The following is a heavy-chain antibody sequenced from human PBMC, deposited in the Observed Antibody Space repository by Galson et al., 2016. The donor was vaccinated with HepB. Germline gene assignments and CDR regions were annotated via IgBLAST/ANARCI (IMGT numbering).Heavy chain of an antibody. CDR3: AHSDTDFGEAPFYSGIDV. Sequence: PALVKPTQTLTLTCTSSGFSLTTSGVGVGWIRQPPGKALEWLALIYLNDDKWYSPSLKSRLTINKDTSKNQVVLTMTNVDPVDTATYYCAHSDTDFGEAPFYSGIDVWGQGTTVTVSS. J-gene: IGHJ6*02. D-gene: IGHD3-3*01. CDR1: GFSLTTSGVG. V-gene: IGHV2-5*01. CDR2: IYLNDDK.